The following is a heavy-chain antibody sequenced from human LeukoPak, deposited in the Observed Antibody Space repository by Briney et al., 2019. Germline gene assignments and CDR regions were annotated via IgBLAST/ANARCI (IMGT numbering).Heavy chain of an antibody. V-gene: IGHV1-3*01. D-gene: IGHD3-22*01. J-gene: IGHJ4*02. Sequence: VASVKVSWKASGYTFTNYAMHWVRQAPGQRLEWMGWINAGNGKTKYSQKVQGRVTITRDTSASTAYMELSSLRSEDTAVYYCARESGDGNGYCYGYWGQGTLVTVSS. CDR2: INAGNGKT. CDR1: GYTFTNYA. CDR3: ARESGDGNGYCYGY.